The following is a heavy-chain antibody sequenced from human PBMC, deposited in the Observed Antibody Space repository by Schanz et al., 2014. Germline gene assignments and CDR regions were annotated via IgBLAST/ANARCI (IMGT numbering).Heavy chain of an antibody. V-gene: IGHV3-30*04. Sequence: QVQLVESGGGVVQPGRSLRLSCAASGFTFSSYAMRWVRQAPGKGLEWVALSSYDVSIKDYSDSVKGRFTISRDNSKVTLYLQMNSLRDEDTAVYYCARGPSRGTYYYGMDVWGQGTTVTVSS. D-gene: IGHD2-2*01. J-gene: IGHJ6*02. CDR3: ARGPSRGTYYYGMDV. CDR2: SSYDVSIK. CDR1: GFTFSSYA.